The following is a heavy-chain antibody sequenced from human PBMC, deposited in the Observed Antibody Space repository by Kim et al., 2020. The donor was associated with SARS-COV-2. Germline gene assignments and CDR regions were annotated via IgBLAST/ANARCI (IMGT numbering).Heavy chain of an antibody. Sequence: ASVKVSCKASGYTFTSYDINWVRQATGQGLEWMGWMNPNSGNTGYAQKFQGRVTMTRNTSISTAYMELSSLRSEDTAVYYCARVSEAAGLGGYWGQGTLVTVSS. J-gene: IGHJ4*02. CDR3: ARVSEAAGLGGY. V-gene: IGHV1-8*01. CDR2: MNPNSGNT. D-gene: IGHD6-25*01. CDR1: GYTFTSYD.